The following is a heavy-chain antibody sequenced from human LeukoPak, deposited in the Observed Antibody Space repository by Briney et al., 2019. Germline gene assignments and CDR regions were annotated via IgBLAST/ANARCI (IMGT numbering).Heavy chain of an antibody. Sequence: GGSLRLSCAASGFTFDNYAMHWVRQAPGKGLEWVSLISGYGGSTYYADSVKGRFTISRDNSKNSLYLRMNSLRTEDTALYYCAKDMWVYYDSSGCPFDYWGQGTLVTVSS. CDR1: GFTFDNYA. V-gene: IGHV3-43*02. CDR2: ISGYGGST. D-gene: IGHD3-22*01. J-gene: IGHJ4*02. CDR3: AKDMWVYYDSSGCPFDY.